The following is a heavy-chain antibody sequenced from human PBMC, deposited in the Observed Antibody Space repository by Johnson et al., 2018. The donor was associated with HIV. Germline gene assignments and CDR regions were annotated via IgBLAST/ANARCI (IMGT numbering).Heavy chain of an antibody. CDR2: INWNGGST. D-gene: IGHD4-23*01. CDR3: ARAHPFYGGNSEGAFDI. Sequence: VQLVESGGGLVKPGGSLRLSCAASGFTVSSNYMSWVRQAPGKGLEWVSGINWNGGSTGYADSVKGRFTISRDNAKNSLYLQMNSLRAEDTALYYCARAHPFYGGNSEGAFDIWGQGTMVTVSS. CDR1: GFTVSSNY. V-gene: IGHV3-20*04. J-gene: IGHJ3*02.